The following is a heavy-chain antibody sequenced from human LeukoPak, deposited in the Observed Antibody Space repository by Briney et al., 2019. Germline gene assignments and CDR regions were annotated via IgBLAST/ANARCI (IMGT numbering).Heavy chain of an antibody. CDR2: IWHDGSPT. V-gene: IGHV3-33*01. D-gene: IGHD1-26*01. CDR1: GIPFKKYG. Sequence: GGALRLSCAVSGIPFKKYGMHWVRQAPGKGLEWVATIWHDGSPTMYADSAKGRFTISRDDSKNMLYLQMNSLRAEDTAEYYCVTHYKWDLLVHAFDFWGQGTRVTVSS. J-gene: IGHJ3*01. CDR3: VTHYKWDLLVHAFDF.